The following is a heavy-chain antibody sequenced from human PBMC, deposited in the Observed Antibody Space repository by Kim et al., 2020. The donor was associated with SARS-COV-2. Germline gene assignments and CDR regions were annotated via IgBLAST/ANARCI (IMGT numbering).Heavy chain of an antibody. V-gene: IGHV1-18*01. D-gene: IGHD6-13*01. CDR3: ARDQSSSWYTGIDY. J-gene: IGHJ4*02. Sequence: AKKLQGRVTMTTDTSTSTAYMELRSLRSDDTAVYYCARDQSSSWYTGIDYWGQGTLVTVSS.